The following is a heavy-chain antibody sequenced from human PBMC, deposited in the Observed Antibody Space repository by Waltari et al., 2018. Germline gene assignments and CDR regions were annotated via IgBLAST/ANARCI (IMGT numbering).Heavy chain of an antibody. J-gene: IGHJ6*03. D-gene: IGHD3-16*01. CDR1: AATFASYA. Sequence: VQLVQSGAEVKKPGSSVKFSCRASAATFASYAITGLRQAPGQGLEWMGGIIPIFGTANYAQKFQGRVTITADKSTSTAYMELSSLRSEDTAVYYCARVGAYYYYMDVWGKGTTVTVSS. CDR2: IIPIFGTA. V-gene: IGHV1-69*14. CDR3: ARVGAYYYYMDV.